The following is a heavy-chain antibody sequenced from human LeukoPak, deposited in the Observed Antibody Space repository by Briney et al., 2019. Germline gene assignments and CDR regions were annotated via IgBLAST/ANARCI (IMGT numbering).Heavy chain of an antibody. CDR1: GYRFTNYW. Sequence: GESLKISCKGSGYRFTNYWIGWVRQMPGKGLEWMGIIYPGDSDTKYSPSFQGQVTISADKSISTAYLQWNSLKASDTAMYYCARQDYRILTGFDYWGQGTLVTVSS. D-gene: IGHD3-9*01. V-gene: IGHV5-51*01. CDR3: ARQDYRILTGFDY. J-gene: IGHJ4*02. CDR2: IYPGDSDT.